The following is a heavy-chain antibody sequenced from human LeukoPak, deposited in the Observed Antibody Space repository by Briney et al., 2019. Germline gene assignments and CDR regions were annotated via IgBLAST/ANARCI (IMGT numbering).Heavy chain of an antibody. CDR1: GFTFTSNA. V-gene: IGHV3-7*01. D-gene: IGHD6-19*01. CDR2: IKQGGNEK. J-gene: IGHJ4*02. CDR3: ARVKSSGWGVGFDY. Sequence: GGSLRLSCAASGFTFTSNAMSWVRQAPGKGLEWVANIKQGGNEKSYVDSVKGRFTIYRDNAKNSLYLQMNSLRAEDTAVYYCARVKSSGWGVGFDYWGQGTLVTVSS.